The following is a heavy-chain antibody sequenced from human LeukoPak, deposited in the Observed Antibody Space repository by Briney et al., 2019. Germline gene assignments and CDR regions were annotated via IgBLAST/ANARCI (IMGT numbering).Heavy chain of an antibody. J-gene: IGHJ4*02. CDR1: GFTFSDYY. V-gene: IGHV3-7*01. Sequence: PGGSLRLSCAASGFTFSDYYMTWIRQAPGKGLEWVANIKQDGSEKFYVDSVKGRFTISRDNAKNSLYLQMNSLRDEDTALYYCARDSNSFDYWGQGTLVTVSS. CDR3: ARDSNSFDY. D-gene: IGHD3-3*02. CDR2: IKQDGSEK.